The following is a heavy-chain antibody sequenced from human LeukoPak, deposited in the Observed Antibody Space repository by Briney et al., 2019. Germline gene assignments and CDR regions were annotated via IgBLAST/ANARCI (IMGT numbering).Heavy chain of an antibody. CDR3: ARDRLGGAAAGTSWFDP. CDR2: ISSSSSYI. J-gene: IGHJ5*02. D-gene: IGHD6-13*01. CDR1: GFTFSSYS. Sequence: SGGPLRLSCAASGFTFSSYSMNWVRQAPGKGLEWVSSISSSSSYIYYADSVKGRFTISRDNAKNSLYLQMNSLRAEDTAVYYCARDRLGGAAAGTSWFDPWGQGTLVTVSS. V-gene: IGHV3-21*01.